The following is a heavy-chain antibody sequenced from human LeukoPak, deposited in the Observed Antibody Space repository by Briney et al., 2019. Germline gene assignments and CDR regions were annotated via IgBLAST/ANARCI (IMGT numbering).Heavy chain of an antibody. CDR1: GGSLSSYY. D-gene: IGHD4-17*01. CDR2: INYSGSA. V-gene: IGHV4-59*08. J-gene: IGHJ3*02. Sequence: SETLSLPCTVSGGSLSSYYFSWIRQSPGKGLEWIAYINYSGSASYNPSLKSRVTMSVDTSKQFSLSLSSVTAADTAVYYCARHNYDDYVFDIWGQGTKVTVSS. CDR3: ARHNYDDYVFDI.